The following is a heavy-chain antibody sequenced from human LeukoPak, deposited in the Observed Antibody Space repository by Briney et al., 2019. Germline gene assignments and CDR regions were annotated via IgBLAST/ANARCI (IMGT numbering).Heavy chain of an antibody. CDR1: GGSVRSDISH. Sequence: KPSETLSLTCSVSGGSVRSDISHWSWIRQPPGKGLEWIGYVHYSGSANYNPSLESRVTMSLDNSKNQFSLELTSVTAADTAVYYCARNTYYYDSSGYNAFDIWGQGTMVTVSS. V-gene: IGHV4-61*01. CDR2: VHYSGSA. CDR3: ARNTYYYDSSGYNAFDI. J-gene: IGHJ3*02. D-gene: IGHD3-22*01.